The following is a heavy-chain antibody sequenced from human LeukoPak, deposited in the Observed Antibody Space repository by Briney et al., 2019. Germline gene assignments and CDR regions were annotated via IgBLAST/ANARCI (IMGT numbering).Heavy chain of an antibody. CDR2: INHSGST. Sequence: SETLSLTCAVYGGSFSGYYWSWIRQPPGKGLEWIGEINHSGSTNYNPSLKSRVTISVDTSKNQFSLKLSSVTAADTAVYYCATGGELLLYYWGQGALVTVSS. V-gene: IGHV4-34*01. CDR3: ATGGELLLYY. CDR1: GGSFSGYY. D-gene: IGHD1-26*01. J-gene: IGHJ4*02.